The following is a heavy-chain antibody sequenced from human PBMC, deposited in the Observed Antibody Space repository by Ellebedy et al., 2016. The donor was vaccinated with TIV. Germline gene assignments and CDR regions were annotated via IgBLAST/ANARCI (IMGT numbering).Heavy chain of an antibody. Sequence: GESLKISCAASGFSVSSYYVSWVRQAPGKGLEWVSGIYSGGNTFYADSVKGRFTISRDNSKNTLYLQMNSLRAEDTAVYYCARDLQHGYDPPYWGQGTLVTVSS. V-gene: IGHV3-66*01. CDR2: IYSGGNT. CDR1: GFSVSSYY. D-gene: IGHD5-12*01. J-gene: IGHJ4*02. CDR3: ARDLQHGYDPPY.